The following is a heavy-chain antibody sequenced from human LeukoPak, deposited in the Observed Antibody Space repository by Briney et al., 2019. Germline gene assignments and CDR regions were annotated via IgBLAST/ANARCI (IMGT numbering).Heavy chain of an antibody. CDR1: GFTFSSYE. CDR2: ITSGGGII. CDR3: ARGYSYLQPFDY. V-gene: IGHV3-48*03. J-gene: IGHJ4*02. D-gene: IGHD5-18*01. Sequence: PGGSLRLSCAASGFTFSSYEMNWVRQAPGKGLEWISYITSGGGIIYYADSVKGRFTISRDNAKNSLYLQMSSLRAEDTAVYYCARGYSYLQPFDYWGQGTLVTVSS.